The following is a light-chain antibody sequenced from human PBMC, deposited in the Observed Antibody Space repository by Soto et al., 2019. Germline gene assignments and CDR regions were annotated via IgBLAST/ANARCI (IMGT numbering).Light chain of an antibody. CDR3: QQRSNWPPLT. J-gene: IGKJ4*01. CDR1: QSVSSY. CDR2: DAS. Sequence: EMVLTPSPATLSLSPGERATLSCRASQSVSSYSAWYQQKPRQAPRLLIYDASNRATGIPARFSGSGAGTDFTITSSGLGPEDCGDNYCQQRSNWPPLTFGGGTKVEIK. V-gene: IGKV3-11*01.